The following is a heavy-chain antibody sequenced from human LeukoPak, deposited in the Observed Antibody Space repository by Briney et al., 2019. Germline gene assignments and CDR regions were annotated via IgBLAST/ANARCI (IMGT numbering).Heavy chain of an antibody. CDR1: GGTFSSYA. V-gene: IGHV1-69*05. CDR2: IIPIFGTA. Sequence: ASVKVSCKASGGTFSSYAISWVRQAPGQGLEWMGRIIPIFGTANYAQKFQGRVAITTDESTSTAYMELSSLRSEDTAVYYCAREGGRVEVIYWYFDLWGRGTLVTVSS. CDR3: AREGGRVEVIYWYFDL. J-gene: IGHJ2*01. D-gene: IGHD2-21*01.